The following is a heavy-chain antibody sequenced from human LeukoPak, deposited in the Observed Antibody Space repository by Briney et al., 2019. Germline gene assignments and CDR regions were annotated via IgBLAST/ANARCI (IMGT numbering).Heavy chain of an antibody. CDR1: GGSISSYC. D-gene: IGHD3-22*01. CDR2: IYYSGST. Sequence: PSETLSLTCTVSGGSISSYCWSWIRQPPGKGLEWIGYIYYSGSTNYNPSLKSRVTISVDTSKNQFSLKLSSVTAADTAVYYCARKNYYDSSGYCDIWGQGTMVTVSS. CDR3: ARKNYYDSSGYCDI. J-gene: IGHJ3*02. V-gene: IGHV4-59*01.